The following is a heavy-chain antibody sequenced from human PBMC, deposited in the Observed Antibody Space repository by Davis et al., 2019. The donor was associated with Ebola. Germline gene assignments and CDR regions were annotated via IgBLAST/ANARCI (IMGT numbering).Heavy chain of an antibody. V-gene: IGHV3-11*05. J-gene: IGHJ1*01. CDR3: AKGSRYGSGSYYQH. Sequence: FTFSRDNAKNSLYLQMNSLRAEDTAIYYCAKGSRYGSGSYYQHWGQGTLVTVSS. D-gene: IGHD1-26*01.